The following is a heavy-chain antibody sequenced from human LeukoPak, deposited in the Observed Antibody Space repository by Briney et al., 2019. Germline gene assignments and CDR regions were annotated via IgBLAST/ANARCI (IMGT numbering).Heavy chain of an antibody. Sequence: GGSLRLSCAASGFTFSDYYMSWIRQAPGKGLEWVSYISSSSSYTNYADSVKGRFTISRDNAKNSLYLQMNSLRAEDTAVYYCARDIATGYHYYYGMDVWGKGTTVTVSS. V-gene: IGHV3-11*06. CDR2: ISSSSSYT. CDR3: ARDIATGYHYYYGMDV. D-gene: IGHD6-13*01. J-gene: IGHJ6*04. CDR1: GFTFSDYY.